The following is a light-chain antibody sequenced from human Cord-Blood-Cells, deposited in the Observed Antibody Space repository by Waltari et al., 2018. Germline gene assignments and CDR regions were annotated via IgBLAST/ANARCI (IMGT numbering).Light chain of an antibody. CDR1: SSHVGSYNL. Sequence: QSALTQPAPVSGSPGQSTTISCPGTSSHVGSYNLVPWYQQHPGKAPKLMIYEGSKRPSGVSNRFSGSKSGNTASLTISGLQAEDEADYYCCSYAGSSTWVFGGGTKLTVL. CDR2: EGS. CDR3: CSYAGSSTWV. V-gene: IGLV2-23*01. J-gene: IGLJ3*02.